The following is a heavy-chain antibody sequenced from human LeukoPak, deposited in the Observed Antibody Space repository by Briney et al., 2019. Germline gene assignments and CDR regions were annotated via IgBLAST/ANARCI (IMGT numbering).Heavy chain of an antibody. D-gene: IGHD2-8*01. CDR1: GFTFSSYA. CDR2: ISGSGGST. J-gene: IGHJ4*02. V-gene: IGHV3-23*01. Sequence: GGSVRLSCAASGFTFSSYAMSWVRQAPGKGLEWVSAISGSGGSTYYADSVKGRFTISRDNSKNTLYLQMNSLRAEDTAVYYCAKDLNGYRPSPLDYWGQGTVVTVSS. CDR3: AKDLNGYRPSPLDY.